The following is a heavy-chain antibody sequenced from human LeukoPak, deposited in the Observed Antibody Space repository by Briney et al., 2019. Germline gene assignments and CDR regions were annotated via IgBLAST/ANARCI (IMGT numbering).Heavy chain of an antibody. V-gene: IGHV1-8*01. D-gene: IGHD2-21*02. CDR2: MNPNSGNT. J-gene: IGHJ6*02. Sequence: ASVKVSCKASGYTFTSYDINWVRQATGQGLEWMGWMNPNSGNTGYAQKFQGRVTMTRNTSISTAYMELSSLRSEDTAVYYCARGPNEPYCGGDCYPYYGMDVWGQGTTVTVSS. CDR3: ARGPNEPYCGGDCYPYYGMDV. CDR1: GYTFTSYD.